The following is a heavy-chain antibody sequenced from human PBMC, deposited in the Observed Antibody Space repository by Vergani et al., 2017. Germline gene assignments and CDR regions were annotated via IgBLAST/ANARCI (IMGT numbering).Heavy chain of an antibody. J-gene: IGHJ6*02. V-gene: IGHV4-34*01. CDR3: SRVETETSGHLYYYDDIDV. CDR1: GGSFTSYH. CDR2: IDHTVRP. D-gene: IGHD4-11*01. Sequence: QVQLQQWGGGLLKPSETLSLTCVVNGGSFTSYHWTWIRQSPGEGLEWVGDIDHTVRPEYNPHLKSRLSMSVDKCRNQLSLTPNSVTATDTAIYFCSRVETETSGHLYYYDDIDVWGQGTAVTVS.